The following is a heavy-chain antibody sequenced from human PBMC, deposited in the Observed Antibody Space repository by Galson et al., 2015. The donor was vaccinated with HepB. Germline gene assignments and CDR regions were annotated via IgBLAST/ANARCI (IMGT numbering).Heavy chain of an antibody. V-gene: IGHV3-72*01. D-gene: IGHD3-16*01. Sequence: SLRLSCAASGFTFSDYYMEWVRQAPGKGLEWVGRVRHKARRYTTDYVASVEGRFTISSDDSKNSLYLQMDNLRAEDTAIYYCVKEGSWFGGDWFDPWGQGALVTVS. CDR1: GFTFSDYY. CDR2: VRHKARRYTT. CDR3: VKEGSWFGGDWFDP. J-gene: IGHJ5*02.